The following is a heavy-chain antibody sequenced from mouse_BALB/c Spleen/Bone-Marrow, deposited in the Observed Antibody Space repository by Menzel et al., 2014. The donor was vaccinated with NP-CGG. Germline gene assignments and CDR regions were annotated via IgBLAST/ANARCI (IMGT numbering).Heavy chain of an antibody. CDR1: GFSLSRYN. Sequence: VMLVESGPGLVSPSQSLSIPCTVSGFSLSRYNLHWVRQPPGKGLEWLGMIWNGGSTDYNSALKSRLSISKDNSKSQVFLKMNSLQTDDTAMYYCARNYYGIPYYFDYWGQGTTLTVSS. CDR3: ARNYYGIPYYFDY. D-gene: IGHD1-1*01. J-gene: IGHJ2*01. V-gene: IGHV2-6-4*01. CDR2: IWNGGST.